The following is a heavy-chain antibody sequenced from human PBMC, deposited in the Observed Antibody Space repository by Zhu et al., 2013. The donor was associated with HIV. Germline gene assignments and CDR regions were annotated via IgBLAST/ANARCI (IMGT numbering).Heavy chain of an antibody. Sequence: QVQLAQSGAELKKPGSSVRVSCKASGGTFSSYAISWVRQAPGQGLEWMGGIIPMFGTANYAQKFQGRVTITADESTSTAYMEVSSLRSEDTAVYYCARDHNSGYYSYFDYWGQGTLVTVSS. J-gene: IGHJ4*02. D-gene: IGHD3-22*01. V-gene: IGHV1-69*01. CDR2: IIPMFGTA. CDR3: ARDHNSGYYSYFDY. CDR1: GGTFSSYA.